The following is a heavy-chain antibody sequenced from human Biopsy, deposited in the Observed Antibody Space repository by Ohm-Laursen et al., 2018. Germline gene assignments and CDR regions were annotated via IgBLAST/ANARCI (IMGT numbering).Heavy chain of an antibody. V-gene: IGHV4-59*01. CDR1: GGSIKSYY. CDR3: ARDRGYYSDRTVPGYFDL. Sequence: GTLSLTWTVSGGSIKSYYWSWIRQPPGKGLEWIGYVYYTGSTDYNPSLQSRVTISVDTSKNHFSLRLRSVTPADTAIYYCARDRGYYSDRTVPGYFDLWGRGTLVTVSS. J-gene: IGHJ2*01. CDR2: VYYTGST. D-gene: IGHD3-22*01.